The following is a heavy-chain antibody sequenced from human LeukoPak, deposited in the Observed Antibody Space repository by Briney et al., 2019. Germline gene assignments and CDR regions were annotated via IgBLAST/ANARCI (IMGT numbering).Heavy chain of an antibody. CDR2: ISSRGDI. Sequence: GGSLRLSCAASGFTFSTYSMNWVRQAPGKGLEWVSYISSRGDIYYADSVKGRLTISRDNAKNSLYLQMTSLRVEDAAVYYCARDGGWYGGGNFDYWGQGTLVTVSS. V-gene: IGHV3-21*05. CDR1: GFTFSTYS. D-gene: IGHD6-19*01. J-gene: IGHJ4*02. CDR3: ARDGGWYGGGNFDY.